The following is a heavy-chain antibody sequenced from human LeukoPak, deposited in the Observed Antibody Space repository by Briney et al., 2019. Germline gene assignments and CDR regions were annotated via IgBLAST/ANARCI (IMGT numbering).Heavy chain of an antibody. V-gene: IGHV3-11*01. CDR1: GFSFSDYY. D-gene: IGHD3-22*01. CDR2: ISGSSDAI. CDR3: ASLYDSTGFCFDY. J-gene: IGHJ4*02. Sequence: GGSLRLSCVVSGFSFSDYYMSWLRQTPGKSLELISYISGSSDAIYYTDSVKGRFTISRDNAKNSLYLQLDSLSAEDTAVYYCASLYDSTGFCFDYWGQGALVTVSS.